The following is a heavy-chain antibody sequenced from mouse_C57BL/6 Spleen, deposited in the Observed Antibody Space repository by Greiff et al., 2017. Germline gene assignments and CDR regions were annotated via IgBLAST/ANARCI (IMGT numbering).Heavy chain of an antibody. CDR3: ARADYGSSPHWYFDV. J-gene: IGHJ1*03. CDR2: IYPGDGDT. V-gene: IGHV1-80*01. Sequence: QVQLQQSGAELVKPGASVKISCKASGYAFSSYWMNWVKQRPGKGLEWIGQIYPGDGDTNYNGKFKGKATLTADKSSSTAYMQLSSLTSEDSAVXFCARADYGSSPHWYFDVWGTGTTVTVSS. CDR1: GYAFSSYW. D-gene: IGHD1-1*01.